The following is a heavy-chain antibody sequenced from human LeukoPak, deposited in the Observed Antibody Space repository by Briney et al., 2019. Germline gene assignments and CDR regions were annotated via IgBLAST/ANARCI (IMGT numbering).Heavy chain of an antibody. CDR2: IYTSGST. Sequence: SETLSLTCTVSGGSISSSTYYWGWIRQPAGKGLEWIGRIYTSGSTNYNPSLKSRVTMSVDTSKNQFSLKLSSVTAADTAVYYCAREGLWRYGMDVWGQGTTVTVSS. CDR1: GGSISSSTYY. D-gene: IGHD3-3*01. V-gene: IGHV4-61*02. J-gene: IGHJ6*02. CDR3: AREGLWRYGMDV.